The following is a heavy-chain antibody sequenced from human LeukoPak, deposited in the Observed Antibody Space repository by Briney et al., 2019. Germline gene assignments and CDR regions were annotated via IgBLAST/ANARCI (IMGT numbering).Heavy chain of an antibody. V-gene: IGHV3-64D*06. CDR1: GFTFTTYA. CDR2: ISSNEGTT. CDR3: VKGQVAADAFDI. D-gene: IGHD6-13*01. Sequence: GGSLRLSCSASGFTFTTYALHWVRQAPGKGLEYVSGISSNEGTTYYADSVKGRFTISRDNSKNTLHLQMSSLRAEDTSVYYCVKGQVAADAFDIWGQGTMVTVSS. J-gene: IGHJ3*02.